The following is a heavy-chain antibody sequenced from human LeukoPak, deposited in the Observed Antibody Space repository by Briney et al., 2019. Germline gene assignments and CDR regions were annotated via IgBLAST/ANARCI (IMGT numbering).Heavy chain of an antibody. D-gene: IGHD2-2*02. CDR3: ARFVPAAIPGWFDP. J-gene: IGHJ5*02. V-gene: IGHV1-69*13. CDR1: GGTFSGYA. CDR2: IIPIFGTA. Sequence: AASVKVSCKASGGTFSGYAISWVRQAPGQGLEWMGGIIPIFGTANYAQKFQGRVTITADESTSTAYMELSSLRSEDTAVYYCARFVPAAIPGWFDPWGQGTLVTVSS.